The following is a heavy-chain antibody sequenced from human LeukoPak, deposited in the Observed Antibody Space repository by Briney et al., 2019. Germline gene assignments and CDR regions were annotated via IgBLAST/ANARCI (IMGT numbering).Heavy chain of an antibody. V-gene: IGHV4-59*12. CDR3: ARRGSAAALGY. Sequence: SEALSLTCTVSGGSISSYYWSWIRQPPGKGLEWIGYIYYSGSTNYNPSLKSRVTISVDTSKNQFSLKLSSVTAADTAVYYCARRGSAAALGYWGQGTLVTVSS. CDR1: GGSISSYY. CDR2: IYYSGST. J-gene: IGHJ4*02. D-gene: IGHD6-13*01.